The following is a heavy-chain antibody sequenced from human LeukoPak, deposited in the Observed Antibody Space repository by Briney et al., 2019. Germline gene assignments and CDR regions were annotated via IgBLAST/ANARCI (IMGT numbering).Heavy chain of an antibody. D-gene: IGHD4-4*01. CDR1: GGSISSGGYS. CDR3: ARVGVTTRAFDI. V-gene: IGHV4-30-2*01. CDR2: IYHSGST. Sequence: SQTLSLTCAVSGGSISSGGYSWRWIRQPPGKGLEWIGYIYHSGSTYYNPSLKSRVTISVDRSKNQFSLKLSSVTAADTAVYYCARVGVTTRAFDIWGQGTMVTVSS. J-gene: IGHJ3*02.